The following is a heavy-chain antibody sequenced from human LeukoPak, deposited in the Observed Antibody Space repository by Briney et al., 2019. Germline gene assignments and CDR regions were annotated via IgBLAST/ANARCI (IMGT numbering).Heavy chain of an antibody. V-gene: IGHV3-21*01. Sequence: GGSLRLSCAASGFTFSSYSMNWVRQAPGKGLEWVSSISSSSSYIYYADSVKGRFTISRDNAKNSLYLQMNSLRAEDTAVYYCAKDRWELLSSLDYWGQGTLVTVSS. CDR3: AKDRWELLSSLDY. CDR2: ISSSSSYI. D-gene: IGHD1-26*01. J-gene: IGHJ4*02. CDR1: GFTFSSYS.